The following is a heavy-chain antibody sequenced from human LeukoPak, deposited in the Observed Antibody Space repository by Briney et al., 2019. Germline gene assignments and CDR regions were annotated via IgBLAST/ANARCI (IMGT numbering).Heavy chain of an antibody. CDR3: AARLNQPMRVDY. CDR2: IVVGSGNT. D-gene: IGHD1-14*01. V-gene: IGHV1-58*01. CDR1: GFTFTGSA. J-gene: IGHJ4*02. Sequence: SVKVSCKASGFTFTGSAVQWVRQARGQRLEWIGWIVVGSGNTNYAQKFQERVTITRDMSTSTAYMELSSLRSEGTAVYYCAARLNQPMRVDYWGQGTLDTVSS.